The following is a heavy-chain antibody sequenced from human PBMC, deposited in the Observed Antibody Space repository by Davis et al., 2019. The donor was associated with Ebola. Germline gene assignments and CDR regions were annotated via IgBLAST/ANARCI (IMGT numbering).Heavy chain of an antibody. J-gene: IGHJ4*02. CDR2: INAGNGNT. D-gene: IGHD4-17*01. Sequence: AASVKVSCKASGYTFTSSGISWVRQAPGQRLEWMGWINAGNGNTKYSQKFQGRVTITRDTSASTAYMELSSLRSEDTAVYYCARGGVTTPLDYWGQGTLVTVSS. CDR3: ARGGVTTPLDY. V-gene: IGHV1-3*01. CDR1: GYTFTSSG.